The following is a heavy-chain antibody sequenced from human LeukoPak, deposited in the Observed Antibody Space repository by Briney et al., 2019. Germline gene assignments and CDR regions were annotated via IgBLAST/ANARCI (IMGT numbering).Heavy chain of an antibody. CDR2: SSAYNGNA. D-gene: IGHD2-2*01. J-gene: IGHJ6*02. Sequence: GASVKVCCKASGYTFTSYGISWVRQAPGQGLEWMGWSSAYNGNANYAQKLQGRVTMTTDTSTSTAYMELRSLRSDDTAVYYCARTEYQLLFISGGMNVWGQGTTVTVSS. CDR3: ARTEYQLLFISGGMNV. CDR1: GYTFTSYG. V-gene: IGHV1-18*01.